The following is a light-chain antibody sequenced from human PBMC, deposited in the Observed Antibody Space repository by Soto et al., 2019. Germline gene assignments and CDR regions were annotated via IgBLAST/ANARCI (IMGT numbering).Light chain of an antibody. Sequence: QSVLTQPPSVSGSPGQSITISCTGTSSDVGGYNYVSWYQQHPGKAPKLIIYEVSYRPSGISYRVSGSKSGNTASLTISGLRAEDEADYYCTSYTSSSTLLFGGGTKLTVL. CDR3: TSYTSSSTLL. CDR1: SSDVGGYNY. J-gene: IGLJ3*02. V-gene: IGLV2-14*01. CDR2: EVS.